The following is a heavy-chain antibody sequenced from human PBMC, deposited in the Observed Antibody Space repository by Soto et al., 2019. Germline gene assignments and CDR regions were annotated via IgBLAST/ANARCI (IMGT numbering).Heavy chain of an antibody. J-gene: IGHJ6*02. CDR1: GYTFTSYD. D-gene: IGHD1-1*01. CDR3: ARGVDAGVDV. Sequence: QVQLVQSGAEVTKPGASVKVSCKASGYTFTSYDINWVRQATGQGLEWMGWMSPNSGATGYAQKFQXXVXMXXDTSISTAYMELSKLRSEDTAIYYCARGVDAGVDVWGQGSTVTVSS. V-gene: IGHV1-8*01. CDR2: MSPNSGAT.